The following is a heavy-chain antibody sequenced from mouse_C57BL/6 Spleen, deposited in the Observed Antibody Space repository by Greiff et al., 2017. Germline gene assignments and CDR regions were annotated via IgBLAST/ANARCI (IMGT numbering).Heavy chain of an antibody. J-gene: IGHJ4*01. Sequence: EVQLVESGGGLVKPGGSLKLSCAASGFTFSDYGMHWVRQAPEKGLEWVAYISSGSSTIYYAATVKGRFTISTDNSKNTLFLQMTSLRSGETAMYYCARSYYGNYGAMDYWGQGTSVTVSS. CDR2: ISSGSSTI. D-gene: IGHD2-1*01. CDR1: GFTFSDYG. CDR3: ARSYYGNYGAMDY. V-gene: IGHV5-17*01.